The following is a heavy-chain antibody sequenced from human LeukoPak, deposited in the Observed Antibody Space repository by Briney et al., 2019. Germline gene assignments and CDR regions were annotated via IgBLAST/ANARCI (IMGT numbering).Heavy chain of an antibody. D-gene: IGHD2-2*01. Sequence: GESLRLSCAASGFTFSSYTMNWVRQAPGKGPEWVSSTCSTRTYICYADSVKGRFTISRDNAKNSVCLQMDSLRAEDTAVYYCARGFGGYCSSTSCLVTIDYWGQGIPVTVSS. V-gene: IGHV3-21*01. CDR1: GFTFSSYT. CDR3: ARGFGGYCSSTSCLVTIDY. CDR2: TCSTRTYI. J-gene: IGHJ4*02.